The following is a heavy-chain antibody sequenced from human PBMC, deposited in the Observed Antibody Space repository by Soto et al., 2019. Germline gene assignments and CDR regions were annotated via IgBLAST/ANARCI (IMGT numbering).Heavy chain of an antibody. J-gene: IGHJ4*02. V-gene: IGHV2-5*02. Sequence: QITLKESGPTLVTPTQTLTLTCTLSGFSITTSGVGVGWIRQPPGKALEFLVFIYWDDDKRYSPSQRSRLTITKDASKRQVVHTLTNMDPVDTATYYCAHRRSYYGDWNNRYFDYWGQGILVTDS. D-gene: IGHD4-17*01. CDR3: AHRRSYYGDWNNRYFDY. CDR2: IYWDDDK. CDR1: GFSITTSGVG.